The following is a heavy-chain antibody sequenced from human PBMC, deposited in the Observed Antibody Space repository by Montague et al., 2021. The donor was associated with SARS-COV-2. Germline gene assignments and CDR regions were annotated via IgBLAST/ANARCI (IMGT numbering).Heavy chain of an antibody. CDR2: INHSGST. CDR3: TREGYQVLWSDYYYYGMDV. CDR1: GGSISSSNYY. D-gene: IGHD2-2*01. J-gene: IGHJ6*02. Sequence: SETLSLTCTVSGGSISSSNYYWGWIRQPPGKGLEWIGEINHSGSTNYNPSLKNRVTISVDTSKNQFSLKLSSVTAADTAVYYCTREGYQVLWSDYYYYGMDVWGQGTTVTVSS. V-gene: IGHV4-39*07.